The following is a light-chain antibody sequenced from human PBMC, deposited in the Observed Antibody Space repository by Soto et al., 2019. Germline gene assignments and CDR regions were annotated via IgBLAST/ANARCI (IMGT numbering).Light chain of an antibody. V-gene: IGLV2-18*01. Sequence: QSVLAQPPSVSGSPGQSVTISCTGTSTDFVSYNRVSWYQQPPGTAPKLIIYEASNRPSAVPDLFSGSKSGNTASLTISGLQAADEADYYCSLYTSENTYVFGPGTKVTVL. J-gene: IGLJ1*01. CDR2: EAS. CDR1: STDFVSYNR. CDR3: SLYTSENTYV.